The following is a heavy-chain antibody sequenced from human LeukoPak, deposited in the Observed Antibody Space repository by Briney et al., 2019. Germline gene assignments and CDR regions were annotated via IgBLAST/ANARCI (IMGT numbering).Heavy chain of an antibody. CDR2: IIPIFGTA. Sequence: SVKVSCKASGGTFSSYAISWVRQAPGQGLEWMGGIIPIFGTANYAQKFQGRVTMTTDTSTSTAYMELRSLRSDDTAVYYCAREEAAAGTPDYWGQGTLVTVSS. J-gene: IGHJ4*02. D-gene: IGHD6-13*01. V-gene: IGHV1-69*05. CDR3: AREEAAAGTPDY. CDR1: GGTFSSYA.